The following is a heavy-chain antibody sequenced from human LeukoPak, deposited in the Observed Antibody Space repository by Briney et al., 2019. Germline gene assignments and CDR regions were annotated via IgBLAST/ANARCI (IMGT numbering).Heavy chain of an antibody. CDR1: GFTFSSYN. D-gene: IGHD1-26*01. V-gene: IGHV3-21*01. CDR3: ARDPYSGSYGNYYYYFMDV. Sequence: KNGGSLRLSCAASGFTFSSYNMNWVRQAPGKGLEWVSSITSGSSYIYYADSVKGRFTISRDNAKNSLYLQMNSLRAEDTAVYYCARDPYSGSYGNYYYYFMDVWGKGTTVTISS. CDR2: ITSGSSYI. J-gene: IGHJ6*03.